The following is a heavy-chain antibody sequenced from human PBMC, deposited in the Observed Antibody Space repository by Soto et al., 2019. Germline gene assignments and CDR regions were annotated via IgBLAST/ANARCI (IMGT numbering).Heavy chain of an antibody. D-gene: IGHD2-21*01. J-gene: IGHJ6*02. CDR2: IIPIFGTA. V-gene: IGHV1-69*13. Sequence: GASVKVSCKASGGTFSSYAISWVRQAPGQGLEWMGGIIPIFGTANYAQKFQGRVTITADESTSTAYMELSSLRSEDTAVYYCARGFQPYYYYGMDVWGQGTTVTVSS. CDR3: ARGFQPYYYYGMDV. CDR1: GGTFSSYA.